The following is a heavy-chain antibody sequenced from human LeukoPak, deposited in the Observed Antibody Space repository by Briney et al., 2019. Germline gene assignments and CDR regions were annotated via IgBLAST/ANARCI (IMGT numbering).Heavy chain of an antibody. Sequence: GGSLRLSCAASGFTFSNYAMSWVRQAPGKGLEWVSAISGNGGRTYYADSVKGRFTISRDNSKNTLYLQMNSLRAEDTAVYYCAKDGSPRIAADNYWGQGTLVTVSS. CDR3: AKDGSPRIAADNY. J-gene: IGHJ4*02. CDR2: ISGNGGRT. CDR1: GFTFSNYA. V-gene: IGHV3-23*01. D-gene: IGHD6-25*01.